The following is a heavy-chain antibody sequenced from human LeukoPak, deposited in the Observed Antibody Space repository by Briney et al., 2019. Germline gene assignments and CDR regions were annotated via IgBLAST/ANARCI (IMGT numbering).Heavy chain of an antibody. V-gene: IGHV1-2*02. Sequence: GASVKVSCKASGYTFTGYYMHWVRQAPGQGLEWMGWINPNSGGTNYAQKFQGRVTMTRDTSISTAYIELSRLRSDDTAVYYCAAGGLGYCSSTSCSDYYYYYYMDVWGKGTTVTVSS. CDR2: INPNSGGT. CDR1: GYTFTGYY. J-gene: IGHJ6*03. D-gene: IGHD2-2*01. CDR3: AAGGLGYCSSTSCSDYYYYYYMDV.